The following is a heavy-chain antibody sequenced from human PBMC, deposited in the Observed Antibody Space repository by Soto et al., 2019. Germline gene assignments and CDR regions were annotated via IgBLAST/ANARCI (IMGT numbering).Heavy chain of an antibody. CDR3: ARVGCSSTSCYINYYYGMDA. V-gene: IGHV3-48*03. CDR2: ISSSGSTI. J-gene: IGHJ6*02. CDR1: GFTFSSYG. Sequence: GGSLRLSCAASGFTFSSYGMNWVRQAPGKGLEWVSYISSSGSTIYYADSVKGRFTISRDNAKSSLYLQMNSLRAEDTAVYYCARVGCSSTSCYINYYYGMDAWGQGTTVTVSS. D-gene: IGHD2-2*02.